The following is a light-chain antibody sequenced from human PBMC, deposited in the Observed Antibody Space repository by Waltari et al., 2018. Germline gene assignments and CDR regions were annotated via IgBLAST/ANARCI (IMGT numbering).Light chain of an antibody. Sequence: EIVMTQSPATLSVSPGERATLSCRASQGVSLNLAWYQQKPGQTPRLLIYGASTRATGIPARFSCSGSGTEFTLTISSLQSEDFAVYYCQQYNNWPPLTFGGGTKVEIK. CDR1: QGVSLN. V-gene: IGKV3D-15*01. J-gene: IGKJ4*01. CDR2: GAS. CDR3: QQYNNWPPLT.